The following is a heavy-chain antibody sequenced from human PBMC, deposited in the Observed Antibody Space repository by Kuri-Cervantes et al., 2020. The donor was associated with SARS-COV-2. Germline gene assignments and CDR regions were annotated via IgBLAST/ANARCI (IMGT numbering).Heavy chain of an antibody. D-gene: IGHD3-10*01. CDR2: VSYSGGDT. CDR3: ARGDLGYFYGMDV. Sequence: LTCSVSGFTFSNYALNWVRQAPGKGLELVSAVSYSGGDTSYADSVDGRFTISRDNSNNTLYLQINSLRAEDSAVYYCARGDLGYFYGMDVWGQGTRSPSP. J-gene: IGHJ6*02. V-gene: IGHV3-23*01. CDR1: GFTFSNYA.